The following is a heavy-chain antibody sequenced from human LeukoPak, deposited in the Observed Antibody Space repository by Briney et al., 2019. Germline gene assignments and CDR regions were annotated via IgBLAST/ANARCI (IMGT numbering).Heavy chain of an antibody. CDR3: AREKYSSSSYVFDY. D-gene: IGHD6-6*01. CDR1: GYTFTSYG. CDR2: ISAYNGNT. V-gene: IGHV1-18*01. Sequence: ASVKVSCKASGYTFTSYGISWVRQAPGQGLEWMGWISAYNGNTNYAQKFQGRVTITADESTSTAYMELSSLRSEDTAVYYCAREKYSSSSYVFDYWGQGTLVTVSS. J-gene: IGHJ4*02.